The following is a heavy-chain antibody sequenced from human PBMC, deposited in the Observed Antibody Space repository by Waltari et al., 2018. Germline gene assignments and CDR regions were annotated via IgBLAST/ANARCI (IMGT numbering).Heavy chain of an antibody. CDR3: ARGPCLRGGSCSTYYYYYYYMDV. J-gene: IGHJ6*03. V-gene: IGHV4-34*01. D-gene: IGHD2-15*01. Sequence: QVQLQQWGAGLLKPSETLSLTCAVYGGSFSGYYWSWIRQPPGKGLEWVGEINHSGSTNYNPSLKSRVTISVDTSKNQFSLKLSSVTAADTAVYYCARGPCLRGGSCSTYYYYYYYMDVWGKGTTVTVSS. CDR2: INHSGST. CDR1: GGSFSGYY.